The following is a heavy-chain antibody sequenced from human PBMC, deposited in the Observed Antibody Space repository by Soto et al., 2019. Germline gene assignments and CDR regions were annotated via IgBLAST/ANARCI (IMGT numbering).Heavy chain of an antibody. Sequence: QVQLVESGGGVVQPGRSLRLSCAASGFTFSSYAMHWVRQAPGKGLEWVAVISYDGSNKYYADSVKGRFTISRDNSKNTMYLQMNSLRAEDPAVYYCARDEGYYDSSGYYMGWFDPWGQGTLVTVSS. J-gene: IGHJ5*02. CDR2: ISYDGSNK. CDR1: GFTFSSYA. CDR3: ARDEGYYDSSGYYMGWFDP. V-gene: IGHV3-30-3*01. D-gene: IGHD3-22*01.